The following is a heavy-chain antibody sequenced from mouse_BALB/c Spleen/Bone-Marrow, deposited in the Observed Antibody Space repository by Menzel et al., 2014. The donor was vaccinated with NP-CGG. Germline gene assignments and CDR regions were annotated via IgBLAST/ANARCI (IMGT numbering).Heavy chain of an antibody. D-gene: IGHD2-14*01. V-gene: IGHV1S81*02. CDR2: INPSNGGT. J-gene: IGHJ3*01. Sequence: QVQLQQSGAELVKPRASVKLSCKASGYTFTSYYMYWVKQRPGQGLEWIGEINPSNGGTNFNEKFKSKATLTVDKSSSTAYMQLSSLTSEDSAVYYCTRGGAYYRYTSFAYWGQGTLVTVSA. CDR1: GYTFTSYY. CDR3: TRGGAYYRYTSFAY.